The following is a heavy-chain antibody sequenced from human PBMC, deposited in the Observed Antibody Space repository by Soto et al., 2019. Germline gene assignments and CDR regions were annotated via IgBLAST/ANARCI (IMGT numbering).Heavy chain of an antibody. V-gene: IGHV1-2*04. J-gene: IGHJ6*01. D-gene: IGHD2-2*01. CDR2: INPNSGGT. Sequence: ASVKISCKASGYTFTGYYMHWVREAPGQGLEWMGWINPNSGGTNYAQKLRGWVTMTRDTSISTAYMELSRMRSDDTAVYYCARAPLIVVVPADPLLYGMDVWGQGTTVTVS. CDR1: GYTFTGYY. CDR3: ARAPLIVVVPADPLLYGMDV.